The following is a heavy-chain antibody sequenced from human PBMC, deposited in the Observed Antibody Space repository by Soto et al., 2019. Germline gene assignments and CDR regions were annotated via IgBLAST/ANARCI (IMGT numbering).Heavy chain of an antibody. V-gene: IGHV4-59*08. J-gene: IGHJ4*02. Sequence: TSETLSLPCTVSGGSIDTYYWSWILQPPGKGLEYIGYISHTGTTDSNPSLKSRVTLSIDTSKNQFSLNLSSVTASDTASYYCARLIRGAAAAFDSWGQGSLVTVSS. CDR2: ISHTGTT. CDR3: ARLIRGAAAAFDS. CDR1: GGSIDTYY. D-gene: IGHD6-25*01.